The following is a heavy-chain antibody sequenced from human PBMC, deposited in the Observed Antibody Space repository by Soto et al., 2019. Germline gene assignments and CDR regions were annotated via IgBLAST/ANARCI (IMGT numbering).Heavy chain of an antibody. D-gene: IGHD5-12*01. CDR1: GYTFTRSV. V-gene: IGHV1-18*01. CDR3: AREDVAPYYYYVLDV. J-gene: IGHJ6*02. Sequence: ASVKVSCKASGYTFTRSVISWVRQAPGQGPEWMGWISSYNGDTNYAQTFQGRVTMTTDTSTSTAYMELRSLRSDDTAVYYCAREDVAPYYYYVLDVWGQGTPVTVSS. CDR2: ISSYNGDT.